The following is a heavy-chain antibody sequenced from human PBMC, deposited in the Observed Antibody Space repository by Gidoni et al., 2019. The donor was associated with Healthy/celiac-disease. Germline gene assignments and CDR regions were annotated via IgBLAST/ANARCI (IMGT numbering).Heavy chain of an antibody. Sequence: QLQLQESGSGLVKPSQTLSLTCAVSGGSISSGGYSWSWIRQPPGKGLEWIGYIYHSGSTYYNPSLKSRVTISVDRSKNQFSLKLSSVTAADTAVYYCARGPPPYCGGDCYDYYFDYWGQGTLVTVSS. J-gene: IGHJ4*02. CDR2: IYHSGST. CDR3: ARGPPPYCGGDCYDYYFDY. D-gene: IGHD2-21*02. V-gene: IGHV4-30-2*01. CDR1: GGSISSGGYS.